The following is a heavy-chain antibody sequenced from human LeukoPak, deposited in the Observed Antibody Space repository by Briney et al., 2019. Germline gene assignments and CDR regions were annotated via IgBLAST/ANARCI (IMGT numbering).Heavy chain of an antibody. CDR2: IYYSGST. Sequence: SQTLSLTCTVSGGSISSGGYYWSWIRQHQAKGLEWIGYIYYSGSTYYNPSLKSRVTISVDTSKNQFSLKLSSVTAADTAVYYCARDQREPYGSGSFEFDPWGQGTLVTVSS. J-gene: IGHJ5*02. V-gene: IGHV4-31*03. D-gene: IGHD3-10*01. CDR3: ARDQREPYGSGSFEFDP. CDR1: GGSISSGGYY.